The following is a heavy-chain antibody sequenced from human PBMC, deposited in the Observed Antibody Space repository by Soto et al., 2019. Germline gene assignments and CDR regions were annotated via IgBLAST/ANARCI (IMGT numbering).Heavy chain of an antibody. J-gene: IGHJ4*02. CDR1: GFPFSDYY. D-gene: IGHD6-13*01. CDR3: VRLRASSWYMGGYLDY. Sequence: GGSLRLSCAASGFPFSDYYMSWIRQAPGKGLEWVPYIVSSSSYTNYADSVKGRFTISRDNAKNSLYLEMNSLRAEDTAVYYCVRLRASSWYMGGYLDYWGLGTLVTVSS. CDR2: IVSSSSYT. V-gene: IGHV3-11*06.